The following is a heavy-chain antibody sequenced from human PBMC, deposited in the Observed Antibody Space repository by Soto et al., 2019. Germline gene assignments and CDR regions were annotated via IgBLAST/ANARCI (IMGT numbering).Heavy chain of an antibody. CDR3: ARLKSSATTMSVGDIDY. CDR2: IYYSGST. D-gene: IGHD6-19*01. V-gene: IGHV4-59*08. J-gene: IGHJ4*02. Sequence: SQTLSLTCTVSGGSISSYYWSWIRQPPGKGLEWIGYIYYSGSTNYNPSLKSRVTISVDTSKNHFSLKLISVTAADTAVYYCARLKSSATTMSVGDIDYWGQGTLVTVSS. CDR1: GGSISSYY.